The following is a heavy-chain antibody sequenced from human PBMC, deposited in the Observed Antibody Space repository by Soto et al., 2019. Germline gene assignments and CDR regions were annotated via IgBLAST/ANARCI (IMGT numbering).Heavy chain of an antibody. Sequence: ASVKVSCKASGGTFSSYAISWVRQAPGQGLEWMGGIIPIFGTANYAQKFQGRVTITADESTSTAYMELSSLRSEDTAVYYCARGVFMGVTQIYYYYGMDVWGQGTTVTVSS. J-gene: IGHJ6*02. V-gene: IGHV1-69*13. CDR3: ARGVFMGVTQIYYYYGMDV. CDR1: GGTFSSYA. CDR2: IIPIFGTA. D-gene: IGHD1-26*01.